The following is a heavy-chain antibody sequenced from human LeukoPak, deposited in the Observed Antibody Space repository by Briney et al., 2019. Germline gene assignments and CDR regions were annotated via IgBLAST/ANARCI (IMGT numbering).Heavy chain of an antibody. D-gene: IGHD2-15*01. CDR2: INHSGST. CDR1: GGSFSGYY. V-gene: IGHV4-34*01. J-gene: IGHJ4*02. Sequence: SETLSLTCAVYGGSFSGYYWSWIRQPPGKGLEWIGEINHSGSTNYNPSLKSRVTISVDTSKNQFPLKLSSVTAADTAVYYCARDNCSGGSCYPGDFDYWGQGTLVTVSS. CDR3: ARDNCSGGSCYPGDFDY.